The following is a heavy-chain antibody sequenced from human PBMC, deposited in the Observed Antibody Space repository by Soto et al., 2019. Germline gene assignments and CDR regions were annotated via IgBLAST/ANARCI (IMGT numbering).Heavy chain of an antibody. D-gene: IGHD2-2*01. CDR1: GGTFSSYA. Sequence: QVQLVQSGAEVKKPGSSVKVSCKASGGTFSSYAISWVRQAPGQGLEWMGGIIPIFGAANYAQKFQGRVTITADESTSTAYMVLSSLRSEDTAVYYCARHVPAAGYYHGMDVWGQGTTVTVSS. V-gene: IGHV1-69*12. J-gene: IGHJ6*02. CDR3: ARHVPAAGYYHGMDV. CDR2: IIPIFGAA.